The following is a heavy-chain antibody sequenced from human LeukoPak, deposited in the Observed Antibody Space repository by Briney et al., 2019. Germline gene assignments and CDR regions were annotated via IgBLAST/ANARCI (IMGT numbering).Heavy chain of an antibody. CDR2: ISGSGGST. D-gene: IGHD4-17*01. V-gene: IGHV3-23*01. CDR3: AKQDYGVYVSSAFDI. Sequence: GGSLRLSCAASGLTFSSYAMSWVRQAPGKGLEWVSAISGSGGSTYYADSVKGRFTISRDNSKNTLYLQMNSLRAEDTAVYYCAKQDYGVYVSSAFDIWGQGTMVTVSS. CDR1: GLTFSSYA. J-gene: IGHJ3*02.